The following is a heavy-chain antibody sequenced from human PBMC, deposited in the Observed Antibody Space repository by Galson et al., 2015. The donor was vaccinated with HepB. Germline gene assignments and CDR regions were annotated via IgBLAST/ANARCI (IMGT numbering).Heavy chain of an antibody. D-gene: IGHD6-13*01. J-gene: IGHJ6*03. CDR3: ASRRARIAAAGTDYNYYYMDV. CDR1: GYSFTSYW. CDR2: IDPSDSYT. V-gene: IGHV5-10-1*01. Sequence: QSGAEVKKPGESLRISCKGSGYSFTSYWISWVRQMPGKGLEWMGRIDPSDSYTNYSPSFQGHVTISADKSISTAYLQWSSLKASDTAMYYCASRRARIAAAGTDYNYYYMDVWGKGTTVTVSS.